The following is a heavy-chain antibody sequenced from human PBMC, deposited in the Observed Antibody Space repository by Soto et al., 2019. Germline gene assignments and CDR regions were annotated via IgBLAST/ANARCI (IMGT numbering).Heavy chain of an antibody. J-gene: IGHJ4*02. CDR3: ARVVQVIDY. CDR2: IYHSGST. CDR1: GGSISMNW. D-gene: IGHD3-10*01. Sequence: LSLTCAVSGGSISMNWWSWVRRPPGKGLEWIGEIYHSGSTNYNPSLKSRVTISVDKSKNQFSLKLSSVTAADTAVYYCARVVQVIDYWGQGTLVTVSS. V-gene: IGHV4-4*02.